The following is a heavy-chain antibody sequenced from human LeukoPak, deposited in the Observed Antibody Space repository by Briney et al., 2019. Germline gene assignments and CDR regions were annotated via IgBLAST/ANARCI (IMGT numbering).Heavy chain of an antibody. D-gene: IGHD6-13*01. CDR3: ARGPGYSSSWFEYFQH. V-gene: IGHV3-7*01. J-gene: IGHJ1*01. CDR2: IKQDGSEK. CDR1: GFTFSSYW. Sequence: GGSLRLSCAASGFTFSSYWMSWVRQAPGKGLEWVANIKQDGSEKYYVDSVKGRFTISRDNAKNSLYLQMNSLRAEDTAVYYCARGPGYSSSWFEYFQHWGQGTLVSVSS.